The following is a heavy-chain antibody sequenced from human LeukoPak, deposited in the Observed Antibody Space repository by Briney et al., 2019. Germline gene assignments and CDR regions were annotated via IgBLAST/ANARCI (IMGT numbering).Heavy chain of an antibody. D-gene: IGHD3-10*01. CDR2: ISASGGNT. CDR1: GFTFSSYA. V-gene: IGHV3-23*01. Sequence: GGTLRLSCAASGFTFSSYAMSWVRQAPGKGLEWVSGISASGGNTHYADSVKGRFTISRDNSKNTLYLQMNSLRAEDTAVYYCAKVSMYYYGIFDYWGQGTLVTVSS. J-gene: IGHJ4*02. CDR3: AKVSMYYYGIFDY.